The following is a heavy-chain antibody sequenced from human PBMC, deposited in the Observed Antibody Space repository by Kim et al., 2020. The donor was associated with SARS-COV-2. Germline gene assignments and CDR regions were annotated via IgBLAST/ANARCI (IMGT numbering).Heavy chain of an antibody. CDR1: GFTFSSYA. Sequence: GGSLRLSCAASGFTFSSYAMHWVRQAPGKGLEWVAVISYDGSNKYYADSVKGRFTISRDNSKNTLYLQMNSLRAEDTAVYYCARGPYSSSWYIYWGQGTL. CDR2: ISYDGSNK. J-gene: IGHJ4*02. CDR3: ARGPYSSSWYIY. D-gene: IGHD6-13*01. V-gene: IGHV3-30*04.